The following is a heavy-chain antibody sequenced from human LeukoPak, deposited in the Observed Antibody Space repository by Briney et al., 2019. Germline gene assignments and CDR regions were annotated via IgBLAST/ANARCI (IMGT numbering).Heavy chain of an antibody. CDR1: GYSIRSGYY. CDR3: ARGQGPSVPFDY. J-gene: IGHJ4*02. V-gene: IGHV4-38-2*02. Sequence: SETLSLTCTISGYSIRSGYYWGWIRQPPGKGLEWIGSIYHSGNTYYNPSLKSRVTISVDTSKNQFSLKLSSATAADTAVYYCARGQGPSVPFDYWGQGTLITVSS. CDR2: IYHSGNT.